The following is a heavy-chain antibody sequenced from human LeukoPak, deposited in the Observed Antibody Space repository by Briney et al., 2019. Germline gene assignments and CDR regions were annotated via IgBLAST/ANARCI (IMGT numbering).Heavy chain of an antibody. CDR1: AFTFSDYY. J-gene: IGHJ4*02. CDR3: ARVSWSGDPFDY. Sequence: GGSLRLSCAASAFTFSDYYMSWIRQAPGKGLEWVSYISSSGSTIYYADSVKGRFTISRDNAKNSLYLQMNSLRAEDTAVYYCARVSWSGDPFDYWGQGTLVTVSS. V-gene: IGHV3-11*01. D-gene: IGHD4-17*01. CDR2: ISSSGSTI.